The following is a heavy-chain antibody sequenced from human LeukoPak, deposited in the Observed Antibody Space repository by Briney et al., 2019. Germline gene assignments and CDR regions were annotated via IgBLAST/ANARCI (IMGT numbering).Heavy chain of an antibody. J-gene: IGHJ3*01. Sequence: SETLSLTCTVSGGGLSYYWGWIRQPPGKGLEWIGTIFYTGKTYYNPSLMSRVTMSIDTSKKQFSLNLTSVTDADTALYYCARGSSGWHSKGFDVWGQGTMGTVSS. D-gene: IGHD6-19*01. V-gene: IGHV4-39*07. CDR1: GGGLSYY. CDR3: ARGSSGWHSKGFDV. CDR2: IFYTGKT.